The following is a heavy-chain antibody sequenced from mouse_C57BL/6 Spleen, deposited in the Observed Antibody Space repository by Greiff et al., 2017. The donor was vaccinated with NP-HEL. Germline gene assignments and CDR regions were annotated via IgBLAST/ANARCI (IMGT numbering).Heavy chain of an antibody. Sequence: VQLQQSGPELVKPGASVKISCKASGYAFSSSWLNWVKQRPGKGLEWIGRIYPGDGDTNYNGKFKGKATLTADKSSSTAYIQLSSQTSEDSAVYFRARDWDNAMDYWGQGTSVTVSS. CDR3: ARDWDNAMDY. CDR2: IYPGDGDT. J-gene: IGHJ4*01. V-gene: IGHV1-82*01. CDR1: GYAFSSSW. D-gene: IGHD4-1*01.